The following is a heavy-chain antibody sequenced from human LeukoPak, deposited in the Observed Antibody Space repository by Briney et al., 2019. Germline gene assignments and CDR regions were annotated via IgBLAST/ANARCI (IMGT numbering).Heavy chain of an antibody. V-gene: IGHV3-21*01. D-gene: IGHD2-15*01. J-gene: IGHJ4*02. CDR3: ARESGSGEFDY. Sequence: PGGSLRLSCAASRFTFSSYKVNWVRQAPGKGLEWVSSISSSSSYIYYADSVKGRFTISRDNARNSLYLQMNSVRAEDTAVYYCARESGSGEFDYWGQGTLVTVSS. CDR2: ISSSSSYI. CDR1: RFTFSSYK.